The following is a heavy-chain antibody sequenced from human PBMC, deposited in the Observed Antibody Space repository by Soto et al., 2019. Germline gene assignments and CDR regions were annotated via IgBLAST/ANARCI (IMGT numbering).Heavy chain of an antibody. CDR1: GFTFTDHA. CDR3: VRGTTAWRGMDY. V-gene: IGHV3-23*01. J-gene: IGHJ4*02. CDR2: IINSADVT. D-gene: IGHD1-1*01. Sequence: GGSLRLSCAASGFTFTDHAMTWVRQAPGKGLQWVSSIINSADVTYYADSVKGRFTISRDDAKNTLYLQMDSLRVEDTGIYYCVRGTTAWRGMDYWGQGALVTVSS.